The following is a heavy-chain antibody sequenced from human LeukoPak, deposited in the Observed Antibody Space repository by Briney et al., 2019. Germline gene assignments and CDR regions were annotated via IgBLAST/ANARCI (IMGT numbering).Heavy chain of an antibody. CDR1: GFTFSSYS. Sequence: PGGSLRLSCAASGFTFSSYSMNWVRQAPGKGLEWVSVISGSGGTTYYADSVKGRFTISRDNSKNTVYLQMNSLRAEDTAVYYCAREVMGFDYWGQGTLVTVSS. CDR2: ISGSGGTT. CDR3: AREVMGFDY. V-gene: IGHV3-23*01. J-gene: IGHJ4*02. D-gene: IGHD3-16*01.